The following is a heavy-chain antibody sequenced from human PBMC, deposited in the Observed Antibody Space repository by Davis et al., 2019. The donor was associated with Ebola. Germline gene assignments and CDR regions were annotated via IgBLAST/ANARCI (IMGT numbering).Heavy chain of an antibody. V-gene: IGHV3-33*01. Sequence: GGSLRLSCAASGFTLSGYDMNWVRQAPGKGLQWVAVIWDDGSNKYYADSVKGRFTISRDNSKNTLYLQMNSLRAKDTAVYYCATTPQYSSGQKKPFDYWGQGTLVTVSS. CDR1: GFTLSGYD. J-gene: IGHJ4*02. CDR2: IWDDGSNK. CDR3: ATTPQYSSGQKKPFDY. D-gene: IGHD6-19*01.